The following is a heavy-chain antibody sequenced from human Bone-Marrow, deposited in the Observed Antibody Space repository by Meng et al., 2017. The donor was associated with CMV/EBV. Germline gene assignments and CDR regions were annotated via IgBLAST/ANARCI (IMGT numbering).Heavy chain of an antibody. J-gene: IGHJ4*02. Sequence: SETLSRTCAVYGGSFSGYYWSWIRQPPGKGLEWIGEINHSGSTNYNPSLKSRVTISVDTSKNQFSLKLSSVTAADTAVYYCARLPSRYYYDSSGYYRSSYWGQGTLVTVSS. CDR2: INHSGST. CDR1: GGSFSGYY. D-gene: IGHD3-22*01. V-gene: IGHV4-34*01. CDR3: ARLPSRYYYDSSGYYRSSY.